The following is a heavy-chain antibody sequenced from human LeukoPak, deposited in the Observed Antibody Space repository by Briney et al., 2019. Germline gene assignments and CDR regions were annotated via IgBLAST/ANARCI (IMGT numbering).Heavy chain of an antibody. D-gene: IGHD1-26*01. CDR1: GGSISNGGYY. V-gene: IGHV4-39*01. Sequence: SETLSLTCTDSGGSISNGGYYWGWIRQPPGKGLEWIGSIYYSGSTFYNPSLKSRVSISVDTSMDQFSLTLSSVTAADTAVYNCARHKPGTSWFDPWGQGKLLTVSS. CDR3: ARHKPGTSWFDP. J-gene: IGHJ5*02. CDR2: IYYSGST.